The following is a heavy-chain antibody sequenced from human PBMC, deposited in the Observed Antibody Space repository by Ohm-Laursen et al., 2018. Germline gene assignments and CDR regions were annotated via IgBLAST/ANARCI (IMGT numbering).Heavy chain of an antibody. Sequence: SLRLSCAASGFTFSSYGMHWVRQAPGKGLEWVAVIWYDGSNKYYADSVKGRFTISRDNSKNTLYLQMNSLRAEDTAVYYCAKGVYGFVDIVATSTSALDYWGQGTLVTVSS. D-gene: IGHD5-12*01. V-gene: IGHV3-33*06. CDR3: AKGVYGFVDIVATSTSALDY. J-gene: IGHJ4*02. CDR2: IWYDGSNK. CDR1: GFTFSSYG.